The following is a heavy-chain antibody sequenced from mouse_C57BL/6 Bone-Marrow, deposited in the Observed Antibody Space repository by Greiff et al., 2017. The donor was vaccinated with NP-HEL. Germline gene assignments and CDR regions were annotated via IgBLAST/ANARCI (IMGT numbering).Heavy chain of an antibody. Sequence: VQLKESGAELVRPGASVKLFCTASGFNIKDDYMHWVKQRPEQGLEWIGWIDPENGDTEYASKFQGKATITADTSSNTAYLQLSSLTSEDTAVYYCTTAGSWFAYWGQGTLVTVSA. CDR2: IDPENGDT. CDR1: GFNIKDDY. J-gene: IGHJ3*01. V-gene: IGHV14-4*01. CDR3: TTAGSWFAY.